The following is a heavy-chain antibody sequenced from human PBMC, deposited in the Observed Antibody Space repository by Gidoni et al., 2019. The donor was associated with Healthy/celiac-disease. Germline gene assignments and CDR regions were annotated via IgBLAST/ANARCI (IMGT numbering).Heavy chain of an antibody. J-gene: IGHJ3*02. Sequence: QVQRVQSGAEVKKPGSSVKVSCKASGGTFRSYAISWVRQAPGQGLEWMGGIIPIFGTANYAQKFQGRVTITADKSTSTAYMELSSLRSEDTAVYYCASSPLGDYDSSGLDAFDIWGQGTMVTVSS. CDR2: IIPIFGTA. CDR3: ASSPLGDYDSSGLDAFDI. V-gene: IGHV1-69*06. CDR1: GGTFRSYA. D-gene: IGHD3-22*01.